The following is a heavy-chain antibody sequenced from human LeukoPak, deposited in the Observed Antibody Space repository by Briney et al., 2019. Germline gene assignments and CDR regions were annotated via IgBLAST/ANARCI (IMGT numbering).Heavy chain of an antibody. CDR3: AADTDLWYYYDSSGYGAFDI. CDR1: GASVTRYY. J-gene: IGHJ3*02. CDR2: IYINGTV. V-gene: IGHV4-4*07. D-gene: IGHD3-22*01. Sequence: SETLSLTCSVSGASVTRYYWSWIRQPVGKGLELFGRIYINGTVNYNPSLKRRVTMSREMSKNQFSLKLTSVTAADTAVYYCAADTDLWYYYDSSGYGAFDIWGQGTMVTVSS.